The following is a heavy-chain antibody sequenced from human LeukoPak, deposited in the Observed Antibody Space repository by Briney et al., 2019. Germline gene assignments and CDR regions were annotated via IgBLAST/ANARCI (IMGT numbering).Heavy chain of an antibody. Sequence: GGSLRLSCAASGFNFGSSVMSWVRQAPGKGLEWVGRIKSKADGETIDYAAPVKGRFTFSRDDSKNMLYLQMNSLKSEDTAVYYCSTLTSRGLSDSWGQGTLVTVSS. V-gene: IGHV3-15*01. CDR1: GFNFGSSV. CDR3: STLTSRGLSDS. CDR2: IKSKADGETI. D-gene: IGHD1-20*01. J-gene: IGHJ4*02.